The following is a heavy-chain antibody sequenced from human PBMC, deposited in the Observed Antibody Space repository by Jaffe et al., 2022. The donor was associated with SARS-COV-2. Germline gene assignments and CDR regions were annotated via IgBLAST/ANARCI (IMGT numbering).Heavy chain of an antibody. J-gene: IGHJ3*01. CDR3: ARKSGYYDRSTYSENAFGV. CDR2: ISTTSNTI. D-gene: IGHD3-22*01. V-gene: IGHV3-48*01. CDR1: GFTFSSHD. Sequence: EVQLVESGGGLVQPGGSLRLSCAASGFTFSSHDMNWVRQAPGKGLEWVSFISTTSNTIYYADSVKGRFTISRDNAKNSLYLQMNSLRAEDTAMYYCARKSGYYDRSTYSENAFGVWGRGTMVTVSS.